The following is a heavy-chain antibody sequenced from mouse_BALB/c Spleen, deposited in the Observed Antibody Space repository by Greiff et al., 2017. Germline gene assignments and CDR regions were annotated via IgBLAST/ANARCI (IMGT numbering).Heavy chain of an antibody. CDR1: GFSLTSYG. Sequence: VMLVESGPGLVQPSQSLSITCTVSGFSLTSYGVHWVRQSPGKGLEWLGVIWSGGSTDYNAAFISRLSISKDNSKSQVFFKMNSLQANDTAIYYCARNTEGLYYAMDYWGQGTSVTVSS. J-gene: IGHJ4*01. CDR3: ARNTEGLYYAMDY. V-gene: IGHV2-2*02. CDR2: IWSGGST. D-gene: IGHD1-1*01.